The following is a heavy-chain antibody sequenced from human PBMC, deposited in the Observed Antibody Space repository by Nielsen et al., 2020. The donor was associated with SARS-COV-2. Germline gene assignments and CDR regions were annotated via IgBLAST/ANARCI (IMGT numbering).Heavy chain of an antibody. V-gene: IGHV4-39*07. D-gene: IGHD3/OR15-3a*01. CDR2: LFDRGST. Sequence: SETLSLTCTVSGGSISSGSFSWGWIRQPPGKGLEWIGSLFDRGSTYYHPSLKSRVTISVDTSKSQFSLNLSSVTAADTAVYFCARSPADFWTAFFDYWGQETLVTVSS. CDR3: ARSPADFWTAFFDY. J-gene: IGHJ4*02. CDR1: GGSISSGSFS.